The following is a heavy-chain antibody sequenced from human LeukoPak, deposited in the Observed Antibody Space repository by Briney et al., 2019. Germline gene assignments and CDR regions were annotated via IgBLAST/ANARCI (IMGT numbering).Heavy chain of an antibody. D-gene: IGHD3-22*01. J-gene: IGHJ4*02. CDR3: ARDDSSGYVNY. CDR2: ISAYNGNT. CDR1: GYTFTSYG. Sequence: ASVRVSCKASGYTFTSYGISWVLQAPGQWLEWMGWISAYNGNTNYAQKLQGRVTMTTDTSTSTAYMELRSLRSDDTAVYYCARDDSSGYVNYWGQGTLVTVSS. V-gene: IGHV1-18*01.